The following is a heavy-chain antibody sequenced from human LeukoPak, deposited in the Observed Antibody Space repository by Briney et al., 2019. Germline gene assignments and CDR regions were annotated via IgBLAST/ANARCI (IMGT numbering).Heavy chain of an antibody. V-gene: IGHV4-59*01. D-gene: IGHD6-13*01. J-gene: IGHJ3*02. CDR1: GGSISSYY. Sequence: SETLSLTCTVSGGSISSYYWSWIRQPPGRGLEXXGYLYYSGSTTXNPSLTSRVTIPVATSKNQFSLKLSSVTAADTAVYYCAREIAAAGSRDAFDIWGQGTMVTVSS. CDR2: LYYSGST. CDR3: AREIAAAGSRDAFDI.